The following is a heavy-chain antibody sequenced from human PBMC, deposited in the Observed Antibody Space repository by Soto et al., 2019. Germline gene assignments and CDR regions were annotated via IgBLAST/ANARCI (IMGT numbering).Heavy chain of an antibody. CDR2: TYYSGST. J-gene: IGHJ5*02. D-gene: IGHD3-22*01. V-gene: IGHV4-59*01. CDR3: ARDPAYDSSGMYNWFDP. Sequence: ETLSLTCTVSGGSISSYYWSWIRQPPGKGLEWIGYTYYSGSTNYNPSLKSRVTISVDTSKNQFSLKLSSVTAADTAVYCCARDPAYDSSGMYNWFDPWGQGTLVTVSS. CDR1: GGSISSYY.